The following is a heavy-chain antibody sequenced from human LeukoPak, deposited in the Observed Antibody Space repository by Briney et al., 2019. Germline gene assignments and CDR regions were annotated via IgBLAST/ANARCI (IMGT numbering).Heavy chain of an antibody. J-gene: IGHJ1*01. CDR3: ATYSILNAREFRY. Sequence: GGSLRLSCAGSGFTFSNSWMGWVRQAPGKGLEWVANVQHVGGETYYVDSVKGRFTISRDNAKNSVYLQMNSLGADDTAVYYCATYSILNAREFRYWGQGTLVTVSS. CDR2: VQHVGGET. CDR1: GFTFSNSW. V-gene: IGHV3-7*01. D-gene: IGHD4-11*01.